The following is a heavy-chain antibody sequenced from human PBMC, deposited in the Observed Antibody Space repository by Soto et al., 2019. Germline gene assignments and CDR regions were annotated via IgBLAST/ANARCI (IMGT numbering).Heavy chain of an antibody. CDR1: GFTFSNYA. CDR2: VSTSGGGT. V-gene: IGHV3-23*01. J-gene: IGHJ4*02. D-gene: IGHD2-21*02. Sequence: EVQLLESGGGLVQPGGSLRLSCAASGFTFSNYAMSWVRQAPGKGLEWVSAVSTSGGGTYYADSVKGRFTISRDNSKNTLYLQMNSLRAEDTAVYYCAKDVRCAISRGGDFGNWGQGTLVTVSS. CDR3: AKDVRCAISRGGDFGN.